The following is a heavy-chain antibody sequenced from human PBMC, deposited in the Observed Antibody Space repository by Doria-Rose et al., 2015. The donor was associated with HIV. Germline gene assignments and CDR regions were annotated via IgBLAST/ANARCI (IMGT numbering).Heavy chain of an antibody. CDR3: ARGSRRYYYDNSGYYSPFDY. V-gene: IGHV4-34*01. CDR2: INHSGTT. D-gene: IGHD3-22*01. Sequence: YYWSWIRQPPGKGLEWIGEINHSGTTNYNPSLKSRVTISVDTSKNQFSLKLNSVTAADTAVYFCARGSRRYYYDNSGYYSPFDYWGQGTLVTVSS. J-gene: IGHJ4*02. CDR1: YY.